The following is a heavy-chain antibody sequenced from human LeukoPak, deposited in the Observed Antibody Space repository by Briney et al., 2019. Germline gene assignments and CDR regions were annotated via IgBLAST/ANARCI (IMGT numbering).Heavy chain of an antibody. V-gene: IGHV3-15*01. CDR2: IKSNADGGTP. Sequence: GGSLRLSCAASGFSFMNAWMIWVRQAPGKGLEWVGRIKSNADGGTPDYAAPARGTFTISRDETKNTLYLQMNRLKTEDTAVYYCTTFYHEYSPGWGRGTLVSVSS. CDR3: TTFYHEYSPG. CDR1: GFSFMNAW. J-gene: IGHJ4*02. D-gene: IGHD2/OR15-2a*01.